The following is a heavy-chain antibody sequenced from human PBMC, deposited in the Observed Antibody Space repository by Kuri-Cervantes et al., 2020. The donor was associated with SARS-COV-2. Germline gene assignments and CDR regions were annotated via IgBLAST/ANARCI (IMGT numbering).Heavy chain of an antibody. J-gene: IGHJ4*02. CDR2: INPNSGGT. D-gene: IGHD6-13*01. V-gene: IGHV1-2*04. Sequence: GESLKVSCKASGYTFTGYYMHWVRQAPGQGLEWMGWINPNSGGTNYAQKFQGWVTMTRDTSITTACMELSRLRSDDTAVYYCARDLRPRDIAATTYYFDFWGQGTLVTVSS. CDR3: ARDLRPRDIAATTYYFDF. CDR1: GYTFTGYY.